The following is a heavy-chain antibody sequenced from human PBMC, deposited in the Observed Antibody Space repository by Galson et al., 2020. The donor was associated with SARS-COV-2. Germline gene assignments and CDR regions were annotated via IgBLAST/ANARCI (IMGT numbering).Heavy chain of an antibody. CDR3: ARVLSYYYGMDV. CDR2: IWYYGSNK. Sequence: GGSLRLSCAASGFTFSSYGMHWVRQAPGKGLEWVAVIWYYGSNKYYAVSVKGRFTISRDNSKNTLYLQMNSLRAEDTAVYYCARVLSYYYGMDVWGQGTTVTVSS. D-gene: IGHD3-16*02. CDR1: GFTFSSYG. J-gene: IGHJ6*02. V-gene: IGHV3-33*01.